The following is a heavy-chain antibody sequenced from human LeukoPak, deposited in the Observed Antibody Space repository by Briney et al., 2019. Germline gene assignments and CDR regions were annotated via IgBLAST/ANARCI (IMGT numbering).Heavy chain of an antibody. D-gene: IGHD2-15*01. V-gene: IGHV4-31*03. CDR2: IYYSGST. J-gene: IGHJ4*02. CDR1: GGSISSGGYY. CDR3: ARGYCSGGSCHSGFDY. Sequence: SQTLSLTCTVSGGSISSGGYYWSWLRQHPGKGLEWIGYIYYSGSTYYNPSLKSRVTISVDTSKNQFSLKLSSVTAADTAVYYCARGYCSGGSCHSGFDYWGQGTLVTVSS.